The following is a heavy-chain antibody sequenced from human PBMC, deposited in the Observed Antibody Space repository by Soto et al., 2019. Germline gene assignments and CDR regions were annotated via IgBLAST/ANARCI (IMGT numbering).Heavy chain of an antibody. CDR1: GGSVSNASFY. Sequence: QVQLQESGPGLVKPSETLSLTCSVSGGSVSNASFYWTWIRQAPGTGLEYIGYIFYTGVTNYNPSLSSRVTISLDTSKNHCSLKLNSMTAADTAVYYCVRVLDSSWYADLWCRGTLVTVSS. D-gene: IGHD3-22*01. CDR2: IFYTGVT. CDR3: VRVLDSSWYADL. V-gene: IGHV4-61*03. J-gene: IGHJ2*01.